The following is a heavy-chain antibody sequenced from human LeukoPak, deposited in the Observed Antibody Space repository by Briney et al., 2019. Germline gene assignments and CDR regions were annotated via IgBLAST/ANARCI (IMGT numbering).Heavy chain of an antibody. D-gene: IGHD6-13*01. V-gene: IGHV1-69*02. J-gene: IGHJ4*02. CDR1: GGTFSSYT. CDR2: IIPILGIA. CDR3: ARPLSPGIAAAAFDY. Sequence: SVKVSCTASGGTFSSYTISWVRQAPGQGLEWMGSIIPILGIANYAQKFQGRVTITADKSTSTAYMELSSLRSEDTAVYYCARPLSPGIAAAAFDYWGQGTLVTVSS.